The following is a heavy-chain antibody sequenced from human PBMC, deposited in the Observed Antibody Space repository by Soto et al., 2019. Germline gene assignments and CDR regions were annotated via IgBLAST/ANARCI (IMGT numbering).Heavy chain of an antibody. D-gene: IGHD6-6*01. CDR1: GYTFTGYY. Sequence: VASVKVSCKASGYTFTGYYIHCVRQAPGQGLEWMGWINPNSGGTNYAQKFQGWVTMTRDTSISTAYMELSRLRSDDTAVYYCARDSWQLAGGAFDIWGQGTMVTVSS. J-gene: IGHJ3*02. V-gene: IGHV1-2*04. CDR3: ARDSWQLAGGAFDI. CDR2: INPNSGGT.